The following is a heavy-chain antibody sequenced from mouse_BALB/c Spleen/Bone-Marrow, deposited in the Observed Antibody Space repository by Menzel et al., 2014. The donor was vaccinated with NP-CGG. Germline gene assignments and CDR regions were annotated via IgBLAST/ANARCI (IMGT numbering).Heavy chain of an antibody. CDR3: SSYDYGYYFDY. V-gene: IGHV14-3*02. CDR1: VFNIKDTY. Sequence: EVQLQQSGAELVKPGASVKLSCTASVFNIKDTYMHWVKQRPEQGLEWIGRIDPANGNTKYDPKFQGKATITADTSSNTAYLQLSSLTSENTAVYYCSSYDYGYYFDYWGQGTTLTVPS. J-gene: IGHJ2*01. D-gene: IGHD2-4*01. CDR2: IDPANGNT.